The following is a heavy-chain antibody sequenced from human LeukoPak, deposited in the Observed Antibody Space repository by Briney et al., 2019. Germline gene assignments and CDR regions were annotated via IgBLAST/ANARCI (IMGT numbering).Heavy chain of an antibody. J-gene: IGHJ4*02. CDR1: GFTFSSYA. V-gene: IGHV3-23*01. Sequence: GGSLRLSCAASGFTFSSYAMSWVRQAPGKGLEWVSAVSGSGGSTYYADSVKGRFTISRDNSKNTLYLQMNSLRAEDTAVYYCAKVHSSSWYRFDYWGQGTLVTVSS. D-gene: IGHD6-13*01. CDR3: AKVHSSSWYRFDY. CDR2: VSGSGGST.